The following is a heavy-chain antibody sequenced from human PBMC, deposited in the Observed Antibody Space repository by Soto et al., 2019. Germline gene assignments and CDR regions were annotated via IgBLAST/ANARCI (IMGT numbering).Heavy chain of an antibody. CDR2: ISAYNGNT. CDR1: GYTFTSYG. CDR3: ANYDYYDSSGYYDYWFDP. D-gene: IGHD3-22*01. Sequence: QVQLVQSGAEVKKPGASVKVSCKASGYTFTSYGISWVRQAPGQGLEWMGWISAYNGNTNYAQKLQGRVSMTTDTSTRTAYMELRSLRSDDTAVYYCANYDYYDSSGYYDYWFDPWGQGTLVTVSS. J-gene: IGHJ5*02. V-gene: IGHV1-18*01.